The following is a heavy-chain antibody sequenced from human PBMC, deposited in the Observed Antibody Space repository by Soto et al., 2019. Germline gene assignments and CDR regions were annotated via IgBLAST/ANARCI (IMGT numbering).Heavy chain of an antibody. V-gene: IGHV3-33*01. Sequence: QVQLVESGGGVVQPGRSLRLSCAASGFTFSSYGMHWVRQAPGKGLEWVAVIWYDGSNKYYADAVKGRFTISRDNSKNPLYLQMNSVRAEDTSLYYCARAPEFQSLVHGMDVWCQGTTVTVSS. J-gene: IGHJ6*02. CDR3: ARAPEFQSLVHGMDV. CDR2: IWYDGSNK. D-gene: IGHD3-10*01. CDR1: GFTFSSYG.